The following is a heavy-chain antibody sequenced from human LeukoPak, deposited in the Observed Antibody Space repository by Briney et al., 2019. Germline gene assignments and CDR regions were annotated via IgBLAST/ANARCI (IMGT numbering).Heavy chain of an antibody. D-gene: IGHD6-19*01. CDR2: ISSRGDST. J-gene: IGHJ4*02. Sequence: GGSLRLSCAASGFIFSNYAMSWVRQVPGRGLEWVSTISSRGDSTYVADSVKGRFTISRDNSKNSLYLQMNTVRAEDTAVYYCVKGPRPDITVAHTVEDWGQGTLVTVSS. CDR3: VKGPRPDITVAHTVED. V-gene: IGHV3-23*01. CDR1: GFIFSNYA.